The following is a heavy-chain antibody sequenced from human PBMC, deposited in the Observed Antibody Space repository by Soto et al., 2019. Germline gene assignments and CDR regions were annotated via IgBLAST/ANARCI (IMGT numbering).Heavy chain of an antibody. J-gene: IGHJ6*02. CDR1: VYTLTSYG. CDR2: ISAYNGNT. CDR3: ARFGVPAAIFGRNYYYGMDV. D-gene: IGHD2-2*01. V-gene: IGHV1-18*01. Sequence: EASVKVSCKASVYTLTSYGISWVRQAPGQGLEWMGWISAYNGNTNYAQKLQGRVTTTTDTSASTAYMELRSLRSDDTAVYYCARFGVPAAIFGRNYYYGMDVWGQGTTVTVSS.